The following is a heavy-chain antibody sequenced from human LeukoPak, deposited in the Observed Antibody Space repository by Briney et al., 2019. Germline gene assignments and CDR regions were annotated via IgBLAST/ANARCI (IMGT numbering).Heavy chain of an antibody. Sequence: SQTLSLTCAVSGDSVSSITAAWNWIRQSPSRGLEWLGMTYYRSELFNYYALSVKIRITINPDTPKTQFYLNLNSMTPEDTAVYYCERERKGDRFDYWGQGTLVNVSS. CDR1: GDSVSSITAA. V-gene: IGHV6-1*01. D-gene: IGHD2-21*02. CDR2: TYYRSELFN. CDR3: ERERKGDRFDY. J-gene: IGHJ4*02.